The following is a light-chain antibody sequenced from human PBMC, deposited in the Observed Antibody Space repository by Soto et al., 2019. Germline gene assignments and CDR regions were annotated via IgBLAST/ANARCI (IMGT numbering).Light chain of an antibody. J-gene: IGKJ4*01. CDR1: QSVSSN. Sequence: EIVLTQSPVTLSVSPGERATLSCRASQSVSSNLAWYQQSPDQAPRLLIYGASTRAAGIPARFSGSGSGTEFTLTISSLQSEDFALYYCQQYNYWPPLTFGGGTKVEIK. CDR3: QQYNYWPPLT. V-gene: IGKV3-15*01. CDR2: GAS.